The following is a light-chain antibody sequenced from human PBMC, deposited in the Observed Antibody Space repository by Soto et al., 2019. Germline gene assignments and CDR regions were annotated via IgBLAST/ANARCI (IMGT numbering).Light chain of an antibody. J-gene: IGLJ2*01. Sequence: QSALTQPASVSGSPGQSITISCTGTSSDVGGYNYVSWYQQHPGKDTKLMISEVSNRPSGVSNRFSGSKSGNTASLTISGLQAEDEADYYCSSYTSSSTLVFGGGTQLTVL. V-gene: IGLV2-14*01. CDR2: EVS. CDR3: SSYTSSSTLV. CDR1: SSDVGGYNY.